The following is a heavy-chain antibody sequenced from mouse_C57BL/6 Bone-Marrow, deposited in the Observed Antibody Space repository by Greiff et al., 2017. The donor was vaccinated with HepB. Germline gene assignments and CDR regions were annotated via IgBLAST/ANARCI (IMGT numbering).Heavy chain of an antibody. CDR1: GYTFTSYW. Sequence: QVHVKQPGAELVKPGASVKLSCKASGYTFTSYWMHWVKQRPGQGLEWIGMIHPNSGSTNYNEKFKSKATLTVDKSSSTAYMQLSSLTSEDSAVYYCARGGYSNYEGVFDYWGQGTTLTVSS. V-gene: IGHV1-64*01. J-gene: IGHJ2*01. CDR3: ARGGYSNYEGVFDY. D-gene: IGHD2-5*01. CDR2: IHPNSGST.